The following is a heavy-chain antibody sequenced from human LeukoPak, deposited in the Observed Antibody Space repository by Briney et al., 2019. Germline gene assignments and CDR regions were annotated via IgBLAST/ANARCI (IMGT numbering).Heavy chain of an antibody. D-gene: IGHD6-6*01. Sequence: PSQTLSLTCTVPGASISSGGYYWSSIRQPPGKGLEWIGYIYHSGSTYYNPSLKSRVTISVDRSKNQFSLKLSSVTAADTAVYYCARESIAARAREPWGQGTLVTVSS. CDR2: IYHSGST. CDR1: GASISSGGYY. J-gene: IGHJ5*02. V-gene: IGHV4-30-2*01. CDR3: ARESIAARAREP.